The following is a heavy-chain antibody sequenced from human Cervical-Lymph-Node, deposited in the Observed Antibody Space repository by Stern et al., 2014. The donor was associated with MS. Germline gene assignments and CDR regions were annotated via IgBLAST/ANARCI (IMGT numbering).Heavy chain of an antibody. V-gene: IGHV1-46*01. CDR2: INPTGGST. J-gene: IGHJ3*02. CDR1: GYTFTSYY. D-gene: IGHD1-26*01. Sequence: QVQLVQSGAEVKKPWASVKVSCKASGYTFTSYYMHWVRQAPGQGLESMGIINPTGGSTRSAQEFQGRVTRTRDTATHTVYIGISSLRSEDTAVYYCARSGSYSDAFDIWGQGTMVTVSS. CDR3: ARSGSYSDAFDI.